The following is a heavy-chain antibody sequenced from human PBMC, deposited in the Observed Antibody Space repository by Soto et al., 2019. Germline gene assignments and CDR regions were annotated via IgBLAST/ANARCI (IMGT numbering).Heavy chain of an antibody. D-gene: IGHD3-10*01. CDR3: ARATRFGDPLDYFDY. V-gene: IGHV4-4*07. CDR2: IYTSGST. CDR1: GGSISSYY. Sequence: PSETLSLTCTVSGGSISSYYWSWIRQPAGKGLEWIGRIYTSGSTNYNPSLKSRVTMSVDTSKNQFSLKLSSVTAADTAVYYCARATRFGDPLDYFDYWGQGTLVTVSS. J-gene: IGHJ4*02.